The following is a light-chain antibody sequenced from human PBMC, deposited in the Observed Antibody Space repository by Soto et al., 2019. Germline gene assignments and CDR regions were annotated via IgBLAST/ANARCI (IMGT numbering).Light chain of an antibody. CDR1: QSVSSSY. J-gene: IGKJ1*01. V-gene: IGKV3-20*01. CDR3: QQYGSSPPT. CDR2: DAS. Sequence: EIVLTQSPGTLSLSPGERATLSCRASQSVSSSYLAWYQQKPGQAPRFLIYDASSRATGIPDRFSGSGSGTDFTLTISRLEPEDYGVYYCQQYGSSPPTFGQETKVEIK.